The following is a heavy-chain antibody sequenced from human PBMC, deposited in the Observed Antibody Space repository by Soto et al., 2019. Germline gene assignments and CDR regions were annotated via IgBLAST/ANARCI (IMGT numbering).Heavy chain of an antibody. CDR2: IYPGDSGT. CDR3: ARLKGIAAAGTYGMDV. D-gene: IGHD6-13*01. J-gene: IGHJ6*02. CDR1: GYSFTSYW. Sequence: PGESLKISCKGSGYSFTSYWIGWVRQMPGKGLEWMGIIYPGDSGTRYSPSFQGQVTISADKSISTAYLQWSSLKASDTAMYYCARLKGIAAAGTYGMDVWGQGTTVTVSS. V-gene: IGHV5-51*01.